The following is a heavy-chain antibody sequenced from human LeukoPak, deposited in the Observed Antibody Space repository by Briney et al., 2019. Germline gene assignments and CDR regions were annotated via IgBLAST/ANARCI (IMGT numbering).Heavy chain of an antibody. D-gene: IGHD3-10*01. CDR1: GDSISSGSYY. J-gene: IGHJ4*02. CDR2: MYSSGNT. V-gene: IGHV4-61*02. CDR3: ARAIWFGEGHDY. Sequence: SQTLSLTCTVSGDSISSGSYYWSWIRQPAGKGLEWIGRMYSSGNTNYNPSLKSRVTISLDTSKNQFSLKLSSVTAADTAVYYCARAIWFGEGHDYWGQGTLVTVSS.